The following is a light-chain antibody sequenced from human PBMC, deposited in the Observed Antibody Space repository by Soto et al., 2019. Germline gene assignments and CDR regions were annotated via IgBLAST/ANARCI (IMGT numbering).Light chain of an antibody. CDR1: QDISNY. CDR2: DAS. CDR3: QQYDNPPPWLT. Sequence: DIQMTQSPSSLSASVGDRVTITCQASQDISNYLNWYQQKPGKAPKLLIYDASNLETGVPSRFSGSGSGTDFTFTISSPQPEDIATYYCQQYDNPPPWLTFGGGTTVEIK. V-gene: IGKV1-33*01. J-gene: IGKJ4*01.